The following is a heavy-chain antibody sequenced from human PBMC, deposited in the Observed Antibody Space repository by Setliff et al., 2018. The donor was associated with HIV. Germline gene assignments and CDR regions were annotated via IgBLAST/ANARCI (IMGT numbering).Heavy chain of an antibody. Sequence: ASVKVSCKASGYAFTSQFMHWVRQAPGQGLEWMGIISPSGDRTTYAQRFRGRVTMTSDTSTGTVYMELSSLRSEDTAVYYCARDTLNGYNYPGDAFDIWGQGTMVTVSS. J-gene: IGHJ3*02. D-gene: IGHD5-12*01. CDR3: ARDTLNGYNYPGDAFDI. CDR2: ISPSGDRT. V-gene: IGHV1-46*01. CDR1: GYAFTSQF.